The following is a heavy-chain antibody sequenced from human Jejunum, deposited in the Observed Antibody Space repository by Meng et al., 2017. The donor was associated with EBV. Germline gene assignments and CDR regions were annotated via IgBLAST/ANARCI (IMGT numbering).Heavy chain of an antibody. CDR1: GGSISSYTYY. CDR3: ARVDYYDTSGNVDF. CDR2: IDYRENT. J-gene: IGHJ4*02. Sequence: LHLPEAGPGPVKPSETLPLTCSVSGGSISSYTYYWGWIRQPPGKGLEWIGTIDYRENTYYNPSLKSRITISVDTPKNQFSLKLTSMTAADTALYYCARVDYYDTSGNVDFWGQGALVTVSS. D-gene: IGHD3-22*01. V-gene: IGHV4-39*01.